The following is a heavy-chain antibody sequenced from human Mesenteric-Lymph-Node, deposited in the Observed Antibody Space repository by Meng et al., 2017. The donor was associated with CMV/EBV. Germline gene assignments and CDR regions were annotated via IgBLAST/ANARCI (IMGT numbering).Heavy chain of an antibody. J-gene: IGHJ4*02. Sequence: SETLSLTCTVSGGSISSYYWSWIRQPPGKGLEWIGCVSDSGSTNYNPSLKSRVTISLDTSKNQFSLRLSSVTAADTATYYCARVEHFYDLLTGYNRPVYFDYWGQGALVTVSS. D-gene: IGHD3-9*01. CDR3: ARVEHFYDLLTGYNRPVYFDY. CDR1: GGSISSYY. V-gene: IGHV4-59*13. CDR2: VSDSGST.